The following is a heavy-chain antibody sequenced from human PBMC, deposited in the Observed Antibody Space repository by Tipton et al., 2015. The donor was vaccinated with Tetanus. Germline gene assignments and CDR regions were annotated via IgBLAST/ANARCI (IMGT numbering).Heavy chain of an antibody. D-gene: IGHD3/OR15-3a*01. V-gene: IGHV3-30-3*01. CDR1: GFTFSSYA. CDR2: ISYDGSNK. CDR3: ASLLIFGPPEDWFDP. J-gene: IGHJ5*02. Sequence: SLRLSCAASGFTFSSYAMHWVRQAPGKGLEWVAVISYDGSNKYYADSVKGRFTISRDNSKNTLYLQMNSLRAEDTAVYYCASLLIFGPPEDWFDPWGQGTLVPVSS.